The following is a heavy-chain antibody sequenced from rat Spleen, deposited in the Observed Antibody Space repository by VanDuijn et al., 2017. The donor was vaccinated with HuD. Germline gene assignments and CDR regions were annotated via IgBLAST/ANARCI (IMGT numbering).Heavy chain of an antibody. V-gene: IGHV5-31*01. CDR3: ARHSTAPVYVMDA. Sequence: EVQLVESGGGLVQPGRSLKLSCAASGFTFNNYWMTWIRQAPGKGLEWVASITNTGGTTYYRDPVKGRFTISRDNAKSTLYLQMNNLRSEDTATYYCARHSTAPVYVMDAWGQGASVTVSS. CDR1: GFTFNNYW. D-gene: IGHD3-1*01. CDR2: ITNTGGTT. J-gene: IGHJ4*01.